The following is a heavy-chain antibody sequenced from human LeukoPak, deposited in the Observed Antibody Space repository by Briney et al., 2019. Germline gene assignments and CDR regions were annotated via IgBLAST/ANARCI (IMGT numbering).Heavy chain of an antibody. CDR3: VRDEALWRLDY. CDR1: GFNFTNHW. J-gene: IGHJ4*02. Sequence: PGGSLRLSCAASGFNFTNHWMHWVRQAPGKGLVWVSRINERGRDTMYADSVKGRFSISRDNAKNTVNLQMNSLRAEDTGVYYCVRDEALWRLDYWGQGTLVTVS. CDR2: INERGRDT. D-gene: IGHD2-21*01. V-gene: IGHV3-74*03.